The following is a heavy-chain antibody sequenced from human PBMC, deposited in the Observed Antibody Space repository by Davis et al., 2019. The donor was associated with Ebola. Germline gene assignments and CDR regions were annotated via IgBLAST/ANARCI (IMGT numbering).Heavy chain of an antibody. CDR3: ARTYCGDECFFRQFDY. CDR2: INPHNGAT. D-gene: IGHD2-21*01. J-gene: IGHJ4*02. V-gene: IGHV1-2*02. CDR1: GYTFSDYY. Sequence: ASVKVSCKTSGYTFSDYYIHWVRQAPGQRLDWMGWINPHNGATDCAQKFQGRLSLTRDTSTGTVYMELSSLRSEDTAVYYCARTYCGDECFFRQFDYWGQGTLVTVTS.